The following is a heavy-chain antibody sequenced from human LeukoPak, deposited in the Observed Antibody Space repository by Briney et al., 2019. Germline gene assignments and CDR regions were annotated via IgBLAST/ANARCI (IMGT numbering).Heavy chain of an antibody. Sequence: PSETLSLTCTVSGGSISSGDYYWSWIRQPPGKGLEWIGYIYYSGSTYYNPSLKSRVTISVDTSKNQFSLKLSSVTAADTAVYYCALSPVAYCGGDCYQSHYFDYWGQGTLVTVSP. CDR2: IYYSGST. D-gene: IGHD2-21*02. CDR3: ALSPVAYCGGDCYQSHYFDY. CDR1: GGSISSGDYY. J-gene: IGHJ4*02. V-gene: IGHV4-30-4*01.